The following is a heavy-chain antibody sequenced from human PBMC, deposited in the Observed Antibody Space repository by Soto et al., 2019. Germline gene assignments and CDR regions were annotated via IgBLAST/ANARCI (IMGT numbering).Heavy chain of an antibody. V-gene: IGHV3-64D*06. D-gene: IGHD3-9*01. Sequence: HPGGSLRLSCSASGFTFSEYSMHWVRQAPGKGLQYVSTISSDGDITYYADSVKGRFTISRDNSKNTLYLQMNSLRPEDTAVYYCVKVSTFYDILTGYYSTNSFDPWGQGTLVTVSS. CDR3: VKVSTFYDILTGYYSTNSFDP. CDR2: ISSDGDIT. J-gene: IGHJ5*02. CDR1: GFTFSEYS.